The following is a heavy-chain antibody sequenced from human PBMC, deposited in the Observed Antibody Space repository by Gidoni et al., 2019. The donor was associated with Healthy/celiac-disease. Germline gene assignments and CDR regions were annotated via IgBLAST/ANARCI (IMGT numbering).Heavy chain of an antibody. V-gene: IGHV3-23*01. Sequence: EVQLLESGGGLVQPGGSLRRSCAASGFTLSSYAMSWVRQAPGKGLEWVSAISGSGGSTYYAASVKGRFTISRDNSKNTLYLQMNSLRAEDTAVYYCAEDLSSGWDYCFDYWGQGTLVTVSS. CDR1: GFTLSSYA. D-gene: IGHD6-19*01. J-gene: IGHJ4*02. CDR2: ISGSGGST. CDR3: AEDLSSGWDYCFDY.